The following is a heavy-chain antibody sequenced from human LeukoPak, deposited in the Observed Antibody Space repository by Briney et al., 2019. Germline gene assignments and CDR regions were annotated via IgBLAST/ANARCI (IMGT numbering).Heavy chain of an antibody. V-gene: IGHV3-23*01. CDR2: ISGSGGST. CDR1: GFTFSSFA. D-gene: IGHD5-18*01. Sequence: GGSLRLSCAAFGFTFSSFAMNWVRQAPGKGLEWVSAISGSGGSTYYADSVKGRFTISRDNSRNTLYLQMNSLRAEDTAVYYCAKDLSNSHRYYFDYWGQGTLVTVSS. J-gene: IGHJ4*02. CDR3: AKDLSNSHRYYFDY.